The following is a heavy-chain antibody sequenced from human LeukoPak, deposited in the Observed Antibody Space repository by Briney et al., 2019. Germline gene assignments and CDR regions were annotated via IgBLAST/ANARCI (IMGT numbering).Heavy chain of an antibody. Sequence: GRSLRLSCAASGFTFSSYAMHWVRQAPGKGLEWVAVISYDGSNKYYADSVKGRFTISRDNSKNTLYLQMNSLRAEDTAVYYCARGRSRIVVVVAVGYWGQGTLVTVSS. J-gene: IGHJ4*02. CDR1: GFTFSSYA. CDR3: ARGRSRIVVVVAVGY. CDR2: ISYDGSNK. D-gene: IGHD2-15*01. V-gene: IGHV3-30*04.